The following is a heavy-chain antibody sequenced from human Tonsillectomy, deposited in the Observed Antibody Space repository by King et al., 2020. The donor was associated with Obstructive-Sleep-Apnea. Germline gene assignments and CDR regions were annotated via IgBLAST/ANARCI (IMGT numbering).Heavy chain of an antibody. Sequence: QLVQSGGGLVQPGGSLRLSCAASEFTFSSYSMNWVRQAPGKGLEWISYISSSSSSIYSADSVKGRFTISRDNAKNSLYLQMNSLRAEETPGYYCAGRPGAATAFDYWGQGTLVTVSS. CDR2: ISSSSSSI. CDR1: EFTFSSYS. CDR3: AGRPGAATAFDY. V-gene: IGHV3-48*04. D-gene: IGHD2-15*01. J-gene: IGHJ4*02.